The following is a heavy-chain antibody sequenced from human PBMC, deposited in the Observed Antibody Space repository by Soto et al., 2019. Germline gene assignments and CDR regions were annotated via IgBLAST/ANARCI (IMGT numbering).Heavy chain of an antibody. J-gene: IGHJ4*02. CDR1: GGSISSSSYY. CDR2: IYYSGST. CDR3: ARRARPDYGDSMYYFDY. V-gene: IGHV4-39*01. Sequence: PSETLSLTCTVSGGSISSSSYYWGWIRQPPGKGLEWIGSIYYSGSTYYNPSLKSRVTISVDTSKNQFSLKLSSVTAADTAVYYCARRARPDYGDSMYYFDYWGQGTLVTVSS. D-gene: IGHD4-17*01.